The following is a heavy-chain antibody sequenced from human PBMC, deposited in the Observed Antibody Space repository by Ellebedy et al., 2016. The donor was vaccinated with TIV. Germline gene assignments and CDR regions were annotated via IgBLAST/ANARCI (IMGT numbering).Heavy chain of an antibody. J-gene: IGHJ6*02. Sequence: AASVKVSCKVYGYTFNELAIHWVRQAPGKGLEWMGGFDPDAGETVCAQKFQDRLFMTDDTTTDTASMELTRLTSEDTGVYFCTTGVLADYSADYYYGLDVWGQGTTVTVSS. CDR2: FDPDAGET. CDR3: TTGVLADYSADYYYGLDV. D-gene: IGHD2-15*01. V-gene: IGHV1-24*01. CDR1: GYTFNELA.